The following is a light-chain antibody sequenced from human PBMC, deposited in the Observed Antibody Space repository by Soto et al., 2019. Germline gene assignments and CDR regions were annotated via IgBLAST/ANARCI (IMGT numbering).Light chain of an antibody. Sequence: EIVMTQSPATLSVSPGERATLSCRASQSVSSNLAWYQQKPGQTPKLLIYVASTRATGIPARFSGSGSGTEFTLTISSLQSEDFAVYYCQQYNVWPLTFGGGIKVEIK. CDR1: QSVSSN. J-gene: IGKJ4*01. CDR2: VAS. CDR3: QQYNVWPLT. V-gene: IGKV3-15*01.